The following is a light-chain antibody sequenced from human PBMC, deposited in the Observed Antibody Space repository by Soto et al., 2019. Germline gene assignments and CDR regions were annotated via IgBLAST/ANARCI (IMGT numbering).Light chain of an antibody. J-gene: IGKJ1*01. CDR3: QQYGSSLT. CDR2: GAS. Sequence: EIVLTQSPATLSLSPGGRASLSCRASQSVGTFLAWYQQRSGQAPRLRIYGASTRASGIPDRFSGSGSGTDFTLTISRLEPEDFGVYYCQQYGSSLTFGQGTKVDIK. CDR1: QSVGTF. V-gene: IGKV3-20*01.